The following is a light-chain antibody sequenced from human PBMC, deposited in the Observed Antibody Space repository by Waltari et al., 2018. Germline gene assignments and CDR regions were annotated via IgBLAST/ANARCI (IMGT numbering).Light chain of an antibody. J-gene: IGKJ2*01. Sequence: EIVLKQSQATLSMSPGERATLSCRASQSVRSYLAWYQQRPGQTPRLLIFDASSRATGISAKFSGSGSGTDFTLTVSNLEPEDFAVYYCQQRSNWPYTFGQGTRVEIK. V-gene: IGKV3-11*01. CDR1: QSVRSY. CDR3: QQRSNWPYT. CDR2: DAS.